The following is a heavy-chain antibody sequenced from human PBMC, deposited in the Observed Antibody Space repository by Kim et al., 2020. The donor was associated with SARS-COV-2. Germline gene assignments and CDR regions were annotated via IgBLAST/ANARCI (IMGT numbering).Heavy chain of an antibody. J-gene: IGHJ4*02. CDR1: GFTFSSYG. CDR2: ISYDGSNK. CDR3: AKVLQSRAVVVAGDND. D-gene: IGHD2-15*01. Sequence: GGSLRLSCAASGFTFSSYGMHWVRQAPGKGLEWVAVISYDGSNKYYADSVKGRFTISRDNSKNTLYLQMSSLRTEDTAVYYCAKVLQSRAVVVAGDNDWGQGTLVTVSS. V-gene: IGHV3-30*18.